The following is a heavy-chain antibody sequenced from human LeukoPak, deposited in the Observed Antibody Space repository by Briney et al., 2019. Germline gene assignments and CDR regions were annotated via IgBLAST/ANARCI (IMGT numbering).Heavy chain of an antibody. CDR1: GFTFSSYG. D-gene: IGHD2-2*01. J-gene: IGHJ4*02. CDR3: AREPCSSTSCLYCFDY. Sequence: GGSLRLSCAASGFTFSSYGMHWVRQAPGKGLEWVAVISYDGSNKYYADSVKGRFTISRDNSKNTLYLQMNSLRAEDTAVYYCAREPCSSTSCLYCFDYWGQGTLVTVSS. CDR2: ISYDGSNK. V-gene: IGHV3-30*03.